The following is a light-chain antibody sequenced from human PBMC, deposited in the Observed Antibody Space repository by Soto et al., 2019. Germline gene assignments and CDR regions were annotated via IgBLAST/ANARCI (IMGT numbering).Light chain of an antibody. V-gene: IGLV2-8*01. Sequence: VPDRFSGSKSGNTASLTVSGLQAEDEADYYCSSYAGSNVVFGRGTKLTVL. CDR3: SSYAGSNVV. J-gene: IGLJ2*01.